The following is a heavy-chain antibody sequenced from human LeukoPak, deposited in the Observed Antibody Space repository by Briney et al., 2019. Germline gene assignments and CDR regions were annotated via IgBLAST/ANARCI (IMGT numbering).Heavy chain of an antibody. CDR2: IIPIFGTA. J-gene: IGHJ4*02. CDR1: GGTFSSYA. Sequence: SVKVSCKASGGTFSSYAISWVRQAPGQGLEWMGGIIPIFGTANYAQKFQGRVTITADESTSTAYMELSSLRSEDTAVYYCASSEYYDSSGYYGGVFDYWGQGTLVTVSP. D-gene: IGHD3-22*01. CDR3: ASSEYYDSSGYYGGVFDY. V-gene: IGHV1-69*01.